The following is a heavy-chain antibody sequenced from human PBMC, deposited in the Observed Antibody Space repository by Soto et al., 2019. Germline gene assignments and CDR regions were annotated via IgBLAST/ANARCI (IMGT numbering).Heavy chain of an antibody. CDR1: GYTFTSYG. D-gene: IGHD3-22*01. CDR3: ARERYYYDSSGLGGYFDY. CDR2: ISAYNGNT. J-gene: IGHJ4*02. V-gene: IGHV1-18*04. Sequence: RASLKVSCKASGYTFTSYGISWVRQAPGQGLEWMGWISAYNGNTNYAQKLQGRVTMTTDTSTSTAYMELRSLRSDDTAVYYCARERYYYDSSGLGGYFDYWGQGTLVTVSS.